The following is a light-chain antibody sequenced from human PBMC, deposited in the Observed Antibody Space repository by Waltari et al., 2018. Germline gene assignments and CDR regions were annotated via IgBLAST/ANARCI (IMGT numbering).Light chain of an antibody. CDR2: ENI. J-gene: IGLJ2*01. CDR3: QSTVSSGTYTGL. Sequence: SYVLTQPPSVSVAPGQTARVPCWGSNVGGCRANWYQQKTGQAPVLVVHENIAGPSGIPERFSGSNIGDTATLTISRVEAGDEADYYCQSTVSSGTYTGLFGGGTKLNVL. V-gene: IGLV3-21*02. CDR1: NVGGCR.